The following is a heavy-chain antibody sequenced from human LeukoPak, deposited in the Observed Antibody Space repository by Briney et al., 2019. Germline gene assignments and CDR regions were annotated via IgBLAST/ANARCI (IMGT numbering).Heavy chain of an antibody. V-gene: IGHV3-21*01. Sequence: PGGSLRLSCAASGFTFSSYSMNWVRQAPGKGLEWVSSISSSSSYIYYADSVKGRFTISRDNAKNSLYLQMNSLRAEDTAVYYCARDRRLLDAFDIWGQGTMVTVSS. CDR2: ISSSSSYI. D-gene: IGHD6-25*01. CDR3: ARDRRLLDAFDI. J-gene: IGHJ3*02. CDR1: GFTFSSYS.